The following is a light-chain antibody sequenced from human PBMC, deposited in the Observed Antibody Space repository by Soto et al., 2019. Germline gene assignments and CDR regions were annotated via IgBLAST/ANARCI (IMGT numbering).Light chain of an antibody. CDR3: QSHDRGRSGSV. J-gene: IGLJ3*02. CDR2: GNT. Sequence: QSVLTQPPSVSGAPGQRVTISCTGTSSNFGAGYDVHWYQQLPGTAPKLLIYGNTNRPSGVPDRFSGSKSGTSASLAITALQAEDEADYYCQSHDRGRSGSVFGGGTKLTVL. CDR1: SSNFGAGYD. V-gene: IGLV1-40*01.